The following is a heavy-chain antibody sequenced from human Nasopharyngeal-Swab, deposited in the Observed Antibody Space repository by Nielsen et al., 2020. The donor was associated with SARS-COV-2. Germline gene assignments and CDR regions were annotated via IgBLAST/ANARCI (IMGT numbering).Heavy chain of an antibody. D-gene: IGHD5/OR15-5a*01. V-gene: IGHV5-51*01. J-gene: IGHJ6*03. CDR1: GYSFTSYW. CDR2: IYPGDSDT. Sequence: KVSCKGSGYSFTSYWIGWVRQMPGKGLEWMGIIYPGDSDTRYSPSFQGQVTISADKSISTAYLQWSSLKASDTAMYYCATQASTISKYYYYYVDVWGKGTTVTVSS. CDR3: ATQASTISKYYYYYVDV.